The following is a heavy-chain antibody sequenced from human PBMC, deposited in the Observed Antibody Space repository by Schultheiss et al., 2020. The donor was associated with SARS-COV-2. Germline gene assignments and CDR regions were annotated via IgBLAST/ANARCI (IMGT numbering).Heavy chain of an antibody. CDR1: GYTFTSYY. CDR3: VRVYDYIWDDFDH. J-gene: IGHJ4*02. V-gene: IGHV1-18*04. Sequence: ASVKVSCKASGYTFTSYYMHWVRQAPGQGLEWMGYISTYEGDTKYAQKFQGRVTMTTDTSTSTGYMELRSLTSDDTAMYYCVRVYDYIWDDFDHWGQGTLVTVSS. D-gene: IGHD3-16*01. CDR2: ISTYEGDT.